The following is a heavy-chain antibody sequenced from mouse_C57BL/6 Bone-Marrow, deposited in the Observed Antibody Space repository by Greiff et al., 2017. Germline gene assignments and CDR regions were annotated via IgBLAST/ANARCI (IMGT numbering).Heavy chain of an antibody. J-gene: IGHJ4*01. CDR1: GFNIKDDY. CDR2: IDPENGDT. CDR3: TTLTTMVTFYAMDD. D-gene: IGHD2-1*01. V-gene: IGHV14-4*01. Sequence: VQLQQSGAELVRPGASVKLSCTASGFNIKDDYMHWVKQRPEQGLEWIGWIDPENGDTEYASKFQGQATITADTSSNTAYLQLSSLTSEDTAVYYCTTLTTMVTFYAMDDWGQGTSVTVSS.